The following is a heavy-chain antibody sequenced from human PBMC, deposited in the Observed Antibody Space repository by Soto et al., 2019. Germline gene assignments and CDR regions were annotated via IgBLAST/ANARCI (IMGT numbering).Heavy chain of an antibody. D-gene: IGHD6-19*01. CDR1: GFSFSSYW. CDR2: IDPHSNT. Sequence: GESLKLSCQGSGFSFSSYWIGWVRQMPGQGLEWIALIDPHSNTRYSPSFEGQITISADNSISTAYLQWSSLKASDTAIYYCARRTYTSGWRHYFDYWGQGTLVTVSS. J-gene: IGHJ4*02. V-gene: IGHV5-51*01. CDR3: ARRTYTSGWRHYFDY.